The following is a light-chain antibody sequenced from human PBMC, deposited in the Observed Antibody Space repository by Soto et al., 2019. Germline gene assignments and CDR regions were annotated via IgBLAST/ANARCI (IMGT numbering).Light chain of an antibody. CDR1: QSLVHSDGIAY. CDR3: MQGTHWPIT. CDR2: KVS. V-gene: IGKV2-30*02. Sequence: DVVMTQSPLSLPVTLGQPASISCRSNQSLVHSDGIAYFSWFQQRPGRSPRSIIYKVSNRDSGVPARVSGSGSGTDVALKISRVEAEDVGVYDGMQGTHWPITFGQGTRLEIK. J-gene: IGKJ5*01.